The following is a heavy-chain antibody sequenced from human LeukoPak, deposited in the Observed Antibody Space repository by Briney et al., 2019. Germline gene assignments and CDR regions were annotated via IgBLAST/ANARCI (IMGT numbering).Heavy chain of an antibody. J-gene: IGHJ4*02. CDR3: ARDLYYYDSSGYYDKVFDY. CDR1: GFTFSSYS. D-gene: IGHD3-22*01. V-gene: IGHV3-21*04. CDR2: ISSSSSYI. Sequence: GGSLRLSCAASGFTFSSYSMNWVRQAPGKGLEWVSSISSSSSYIYYADSVKGRFTISRDNAKNSLYLQMNSLRAEDTAVYYCARDLYYYDSSGYYDKVFDYWGQGTLVTVSS.